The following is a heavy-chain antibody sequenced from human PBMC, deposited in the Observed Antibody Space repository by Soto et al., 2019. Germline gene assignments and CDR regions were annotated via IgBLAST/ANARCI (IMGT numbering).Heavy chain of an antibody. Sequence: SETLSLTCAVYGGSFSGYYWSWIRQPPGKGLEWIGEINHSGSTNYNPSLKSRVTISVDTSKNQFSLKLSSVTAADTAVYYCARAYYDILTGYYQGYFYYWGQGTLVTVSS. J-gene: IGHJ4*02. D-gene: IGHD3-9*01. CDR2: INHSGST. CDR1: GGSFSGYY. V-gene: IGHV4-34*01. CDR3: ARAYYDILTGYYQGYFYY.